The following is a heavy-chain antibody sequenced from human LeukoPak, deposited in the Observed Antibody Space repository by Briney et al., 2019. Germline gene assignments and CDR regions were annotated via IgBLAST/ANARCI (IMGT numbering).Heavy chain of an antibody. Sequence: PGGSLRLSCAASGFSFHEHDMHWVRQTPGKGLEGVSLISGDGGNKHYADSVRGRFTVSRDNSKNLLSLQMNSLRGDDTALYFCAKRSGSPHNFDYWGQGALVTVSS. J-gene: IGHJ4*02. CDR3: AKRSGSPHNFDY. D-gene: IGHD1-1*01. CDR1: GFSFHEHD. CDR2: ISGDGGNK. V-gene: IGHV3-43*02.